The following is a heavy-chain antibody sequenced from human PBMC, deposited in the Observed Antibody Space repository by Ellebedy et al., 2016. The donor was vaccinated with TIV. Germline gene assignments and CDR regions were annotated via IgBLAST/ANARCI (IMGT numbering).Heavy chain of an antibody. Sequence: AASVKVSCMASGYTFTNYYRNWVRQPHGQGREGLGIIKPGAGRSSYAQKFQGRVTMTRDTSTSTVYMELSSLSSEDTALYYCARAPLSGVFYGMDVWGQGTTVTVSS. V-gene: IGHV1-46*01. CDR2: IKPGAGRS. CDR3: ARAPLSGVFYGMDV. D-gene: IGHD3-16*02. CDR1: GYTFTNYY. J-gene: IGHJ6*02.